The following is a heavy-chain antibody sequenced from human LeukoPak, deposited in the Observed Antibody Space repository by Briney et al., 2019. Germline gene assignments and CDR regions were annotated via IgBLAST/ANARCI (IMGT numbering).Heavy chain of an antibody. J-gene: IGHJ4*02. V-gene: IGHV1-8*01. D-gene: IGHD6-19*01. CDR2: MNPNSGNT. Sequence: ASVKVSCKASGYTFTSYDINWVRQATGQGLEWMGWMNPNSGNTGYAQKFQGRVTMTRNTSISTAYMELSSLRSEDTAVYYCAGSRAVAGIPSPFDYWGQGTLVTVSS. CDR3: AGSRAVAGIPSPFDY. CDR1: GYTFTSYD.